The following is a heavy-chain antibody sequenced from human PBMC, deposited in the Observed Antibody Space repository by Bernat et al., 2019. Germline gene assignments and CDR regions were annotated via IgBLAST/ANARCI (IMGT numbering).Heavy chain of an antibody. Sequence: QVQLVESGGGVVQPGRSLRLSCAASGFTFSSYAMHWVRQAPGKGLEWVAVISYDGSNKYYADSVKGRFTISRDNFKNTLYLQMSSLRAEDTAVYYCAKDFSYSSGSYFAFHIWGQGTMVTVSS. D-gene: IGHD6-19*01. CDR2: ISYDGSNK. CDR3: AKDFSYSSGSYFAFHI. V-gene: IGHV3-30*04. CDR1: GFTFSSYA. J-gene: IGHJ3*02.